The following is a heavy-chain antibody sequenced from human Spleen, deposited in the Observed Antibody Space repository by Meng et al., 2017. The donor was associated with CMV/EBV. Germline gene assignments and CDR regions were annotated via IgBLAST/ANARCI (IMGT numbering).Heavy chain of an antibody. CDR2: MNPNSGNT. J-gene: IGHJ3*02. CDR1: GYTFTSYD. V-gene: IGHV1-8*03. CDR3: AREDKAFDI. Sequence: ASVKVSCKASGYTFTSYDINWVRQATGQGLEWMGWMNPNSGNTGYAQKFQGRVTITRNTSISTAYMELSRLRSDDTAVYYCAREDKAFDIWGQGTMVTVSS.